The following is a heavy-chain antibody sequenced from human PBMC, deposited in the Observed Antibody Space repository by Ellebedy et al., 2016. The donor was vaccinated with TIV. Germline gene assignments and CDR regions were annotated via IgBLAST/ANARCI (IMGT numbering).Heavy chain of an antibody. CDR1: GGSFSGYY. CDR2: INQGGST. CDR3: ARDTGRYFDFLFSFDY. D-gene: IGHD3-9*01. V-gene: IGHV4-34*01. J-gene: IGHJ4*02. Sequence: SETLSLTXAVYGGSFSGYYWSWIRQPPGKGLEWIGEINQGGSTNYSPSLKSRVTLSVDTSKNQFSLKLGSVTTADTALYYCARDTGRYFDFLFSFDYWGQGTLVTVSS.